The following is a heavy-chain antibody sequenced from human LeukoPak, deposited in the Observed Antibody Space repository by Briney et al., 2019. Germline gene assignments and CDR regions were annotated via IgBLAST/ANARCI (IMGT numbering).Heavy chain of an antibody. CDR1: GFTFSSYG. J-gene: IGHJ6*02. Sequence: PGRSLRLSCAASGFTFSSYGMHWVRQAPGKGLEWVAVISYDGSNKYYADSVKGRFTISRDNSKNTLYLQMNSLGAEDTAVYYCAKVDPYYYYGMDVWGQGTTVTVSS. D-gene: IGHD2-2*03. CDR2: ISYDGSNK. V-gene: IGHV3-30*18. CDR3: AKVDPYYYYGMDV.